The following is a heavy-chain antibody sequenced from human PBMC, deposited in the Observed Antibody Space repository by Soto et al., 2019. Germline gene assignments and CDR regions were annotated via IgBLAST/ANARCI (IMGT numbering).Heavy chain of an antibody. V-gene: IGHV3-11*01. CDR3: ARQSSPPYYDSSGYYFDY. Sequence: GGSLRLSCAASGFTFSDYYMSWIRQAPGKGLEWVSYISSSGSTIYYADSVKGRFTISRDNAKNSLYLQMNSLRAEDTAVYYCARQSSPPYYDSSGYYFDYWGQGTLVTVSS. J-gene: IGHJ4*02. CDR2: ISSSGSTI. CDR1: GFTFSDYY. D-gene: IGHD3-22*01.